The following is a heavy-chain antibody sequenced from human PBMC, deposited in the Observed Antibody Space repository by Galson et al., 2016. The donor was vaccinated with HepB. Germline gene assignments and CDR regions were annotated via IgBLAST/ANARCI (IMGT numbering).Heavy chain of an antibody. V-gene: IGHV3-21*04. CDR2: IRNSGGNP. CDR3: TRDSTNFDL. J-gene: IGHJ2*01. Sequence: SLRLSCAASGFTFNKWSMNWVRQAPGKGLQWVSSIRNSGGNPEYTDSVRGRFTISRGNARNLLFLQLSSLRADDTAVYYCTRDSTNFDLWGRGTLVTVSS. CDR1: GFTFNKWS.